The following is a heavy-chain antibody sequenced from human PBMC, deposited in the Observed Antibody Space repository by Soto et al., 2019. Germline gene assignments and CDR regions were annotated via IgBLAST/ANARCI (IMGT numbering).Heavy chain of an antibody. CDR2: INHIGGT. D-gene: IGHD3-3*01. Sequence: SETLSLTCAVYGGSVNGYYWNWIRQPPGKGLEWIGEINHIGGTHYNPSLKSRVTMSVDTSKNQFSLRLSSVTAADTAIYYCATRITVFGLLIPPFDPWRQGTQVTVSS. J-gene: IGHJ5*02. CDR3: ATRITVFGLLIPPFDP. CDR1: GGSVNGYY. V-gene: IGHV4-34*01.